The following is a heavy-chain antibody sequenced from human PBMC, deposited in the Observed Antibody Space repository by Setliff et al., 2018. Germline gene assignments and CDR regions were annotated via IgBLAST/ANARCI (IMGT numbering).Heavy chain of an antibody. D-gene: IGHD1-1*01. CDR3: VREGYSEYFQD. Sequence: PSETLSLTCTVSGDSISSSGYSSRSYYWAWVRQPPGKGLEWIGEIYHSGTTNYNPSLKSRVSISVDTSKNQLSLTLSSVTAADTAVYYCVREGYSEYFQDWGRGTLVTVSS. V-gene: IGHV4-39*07. CDR2: IYHSGTT. J-gene: IGHJ1*01. CDR1: GDSISSSGYSSRSYY.